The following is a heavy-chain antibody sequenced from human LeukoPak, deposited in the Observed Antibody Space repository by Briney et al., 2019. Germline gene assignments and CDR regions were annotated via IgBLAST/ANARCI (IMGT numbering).Heavy chain of an antibody. CDR1: GGSITGYY. J-gene: IGHJ4*02. Sequence: TSETLSLTCTVSGGSITGYYWNWIRQPAGQGLEWLGRVYSSGVGNYNPSLTSRVTMSVDTSKKQFSLKLTSLTAADTAVYYCAREEFLHEIDSSGYFVYWGQGTLVTVSS. CDR3: AREEFLHEIDSSGYFVY. V-gene: IGHV4-4*07. D-gene: IGHD3-22*01. CDR2: VYSSGVG.